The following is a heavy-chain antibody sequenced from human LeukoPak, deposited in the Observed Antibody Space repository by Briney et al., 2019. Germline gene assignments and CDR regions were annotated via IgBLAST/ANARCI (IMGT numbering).Heavy chain of an antibody. D-gene: IGHD1-26*01. Sequence: GGSLRPSRVVSGLRFRNYGMHWVRQAPGKGLEWVAVIYYDGSNQYYADSVKGRFTVSRDNAKNTLYLQMDSLRAEDTAVYYCATDRNSGKYYDYWGQGTLVTVSS. CDR3: ATDRNSGKYYDY. CDR1: GLRFRNYG. CDR2: IYYDGSNQ. J-gene: IGHJ4*02. V-gene: IGHV3-30*12.